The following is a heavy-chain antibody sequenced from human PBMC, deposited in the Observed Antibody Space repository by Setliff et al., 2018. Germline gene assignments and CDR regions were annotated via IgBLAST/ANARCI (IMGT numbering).Heavy chain of an antibody. J-gene: IGHJ4*02. Sequence: ASVKVSCKASGYTFTESIVSWVRQAPGQGLEWLGWIGVYSGNTYTAQRFQGRVTMTTDTSTNMAYLELRGLRSDDTAVYYCVRGGLAAAGKKGVFEHWGQGTLVTVSS. D-gene: IGHD6-13*01. CDR3: VRGGLAAAGKKGVFEH. CDR1: GYTFTESI. CDR2: IGVYSGNT. V-gene: IGHV1-18*01.